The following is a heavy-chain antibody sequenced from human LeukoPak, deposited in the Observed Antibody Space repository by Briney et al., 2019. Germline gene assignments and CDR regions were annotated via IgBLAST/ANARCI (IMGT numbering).Heavy chain of an antibody. D-gene: IGHD5-24*01. CDR2: ISYDGSNK. CDR1: GFTFSSYG. Sequence: GGSLRLSCAASGFTFSSYGMHWVRQAPGKGLEWVAVISYDGSNKYYADSVKGRFTISRDNSKNTLYLQMNSLRAEDTAVYYCAREDVEIDAFDIWGQGTMVTVSS. CDR3: AREDVEIDAFDI. V-gene: IGHV3-30*03. J-gene: IGHJ3*02.